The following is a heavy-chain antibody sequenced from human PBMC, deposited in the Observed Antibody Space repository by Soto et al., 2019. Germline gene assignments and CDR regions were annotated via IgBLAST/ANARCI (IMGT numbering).Heavy chain of an antibody. CDR2: ISGSDDST. Sequence: EVQLLESGGGLVQPGESLRLSCAASGFTFSSYAMSWVRQAPGKGLEWVSVISGSDDSTYYADSVKGRFTISRDNSKNTLYLQMNSLRAEDTAVYYCAKRSSSSTFDYWGQGTRVNVSS. D-gene: IGHD6-6*01. V-gene: IGHV3-23*01. CDR3: AKRSSSSTFDY. J-gene: IGHJ4*02. CDR1: GFTFSSYA.